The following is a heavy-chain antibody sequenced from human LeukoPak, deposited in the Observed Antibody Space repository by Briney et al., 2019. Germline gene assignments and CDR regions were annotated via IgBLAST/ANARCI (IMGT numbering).Heavy chain of an antibody. J-gene: IGHJ2*01. D-gene: IGHD6-13*01. Sequence: SETLSLTCTVSGGSISSYYWSWIRQPPGKSLEWIGYIYYSGSTNYNPSLKSRVIMSIDTSKNQFSLKLSSVTAADTAVYYCARVSSSWYQDWYFDLWGRGTLVTVSS. CDR2: IYYSGST. CDR1: GGSISSYY. V-gene: IGHV4-59*12. CDR3: ARVSSSWYQDWYFDL.